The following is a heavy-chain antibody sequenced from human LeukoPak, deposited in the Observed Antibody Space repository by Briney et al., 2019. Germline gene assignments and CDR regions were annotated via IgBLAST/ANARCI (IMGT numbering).Heavy chain of an antibody. V-gene: IGHV3-15*01. D-gene: IGHD5-12*01. J-gene: IGHJ4*02. CDR1: GFTFSNAW. CDR2: IKSKTDGGTT. CDR3: TTVPYSGYDLGDY. Sequence: GGSLRLSCAASGFTFSNAWMSWVRQAPGKGLKWVGRIKSKTDGGTTDYAAPVKGRFTISRGDSKNTLYLQMNSLKTEDTAVYYCTTVPYSGYDLGDYWGQGTLVTVSS.